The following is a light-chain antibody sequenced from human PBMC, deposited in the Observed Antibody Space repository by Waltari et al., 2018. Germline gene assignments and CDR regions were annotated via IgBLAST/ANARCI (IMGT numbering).Light chain of an antibody. CDR1: QSVCTY. J-gene: IGKJ4*01. Sequence: EIVMTQSPATLSVSPGERATLSCRDSQSVCTYLAWYQEKPGQGPRLLISGASIRATGIPARFSGSGSGTEFTLTISSLQSEDFAVYYCQQYNYWPLTFGGGTKVEIK. CDR3: QQYNYWPLT. V-gene: IGKV3-15*01. CDR2: GAS.